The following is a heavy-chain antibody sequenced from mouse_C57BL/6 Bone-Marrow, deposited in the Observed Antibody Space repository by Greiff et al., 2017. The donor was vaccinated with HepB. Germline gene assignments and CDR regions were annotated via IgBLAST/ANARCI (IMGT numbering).Heavy chain of an antibody. J-gene: IGHJ1*03. V-gene: IGHV1-42*01. CDR1: GYSFTGYY. CDR3: ARLDYGSRDWYFDV. Sequence: EVQLQQSGPELVKPGASVKISCKASGYSFTGYYMNWVKQSPEKSPEWIGEINPSTGGTTYNQKFTAKATLTVDKSSSTAYMQLKSLTSEDSAVYYCARLDYGSRDWYFDVWGTGTTVTVSS. D-gene: IGHD1-1*01. CDR2: INPSTGGT.